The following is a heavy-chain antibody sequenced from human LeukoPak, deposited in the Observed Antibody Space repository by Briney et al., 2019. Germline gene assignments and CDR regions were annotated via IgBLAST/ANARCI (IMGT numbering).Heavy chain of an antibody. CDR1: GGSISSYY. V-gene: IGHV4-59*01. CDR2: IYYSGST. Sequence: SETLSLTCTVSGGSISSYYWSWIRQPPGKGLEWIGYIYYSGSTNYNPSLKSRVTISVDTSKNQFPLKLSSVTAADTAVYYCARGNGYYHDSAHFDYWGQGTLVTVSS. CDR3: ARGNGYYHDSAHFDY. J-gene: IGHJ4*02. D-gene: IGHD3-22*01.